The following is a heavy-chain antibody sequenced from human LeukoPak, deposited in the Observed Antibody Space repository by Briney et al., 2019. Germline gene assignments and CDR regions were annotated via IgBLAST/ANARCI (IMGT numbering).Heavy chain of an antibody. CDR3: ARGPSSGWSHFDL. Sequence: PGGSLRLSCAASGFIFNDYYMTWIRQAPGKGLEWVSYISSSSGNTKKYADSVKGRFTISRDNAKNSLYLQMTSLRAEDTAVYYCARGPSSGWSHFDLWGRGTLVTVSS. J-gene: IGHJ2*01. CDR2: ISSSSGNTK. CDR1: GFIFNDYY. V-gene: IGHV3-11*04. D-gene: IGHD6-19*01.